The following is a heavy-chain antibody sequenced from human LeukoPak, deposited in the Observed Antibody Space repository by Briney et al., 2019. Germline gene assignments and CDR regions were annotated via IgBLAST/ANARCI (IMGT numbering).Heavy chain of an antibody. CDR2: IYPDDSDT. CDR3: ARVGVRGVNGRAYFDY. J-gene: IGHJ4*02. V-gene: IGHV5-51*01. Sequence: HGESLKISCKGSGYSFTSYWIGWVRQMPGKGLEWMGIIYPDDSDTRYSPSFQGQVTISADKSISTAYLQWSSLKASDTAIYYCARVGVRGVNGRAYFDYWGQGTLVTVSS. D-gene: IGHD3-10*01. CDR1: GYSFTSYW.